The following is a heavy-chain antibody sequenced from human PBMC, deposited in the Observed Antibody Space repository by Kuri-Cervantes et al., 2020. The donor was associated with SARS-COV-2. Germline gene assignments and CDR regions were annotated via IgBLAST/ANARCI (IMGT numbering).Heavy chain of an antibody. J-gene: IGHJ4*02. CDR1: GFTFSRST. CDR3: TKDLAGLGMTH. Sequence: GESLKISCAASGFTFSRSTMHWVRQAPGKGLEWVALIWYDGSVEYYGDSVKGRFTISRDSSKNTLYLQMNSLRSEDTAVYYCTKDLAGLGMTHWGQGTLVTVSS. V-gene: IGHV3-33*06. CDR2: IWYDGSVE. D-gene: IGHD7-27*01.